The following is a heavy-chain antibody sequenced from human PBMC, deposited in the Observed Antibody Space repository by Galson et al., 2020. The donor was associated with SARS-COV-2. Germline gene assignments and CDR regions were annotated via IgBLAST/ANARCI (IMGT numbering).Heavy chain of an antibody. Sequence: TGGSLRLSCAASGFTVSSNYMSWVRQAPGKGLEWVSVIYSGGDTYYADSLKGRFTISRDKSKNTLYLQMNSLRAEDTAVYYCASNLADTARMGLDYWGQGTLVTVSS. V-gene: IGHV3-66*01. CDR3: ASNLADTARMGLDY. CDR2: IYSGGDT. CDR1: GFTVSSNY. J-gene: IGHJ4*02. D-gene: IGHD5-18*01.